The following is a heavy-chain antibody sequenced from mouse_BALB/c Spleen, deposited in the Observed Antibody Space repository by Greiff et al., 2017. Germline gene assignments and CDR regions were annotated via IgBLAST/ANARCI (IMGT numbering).Heavy chain of an antibody. Sequence: ESGPGLVKPSQSLSLTCSVTGYSITSGYYWNWIRQFPGNKLEWMGYISYDGSNNYNPSLKNRISITRDTSKNQFFLKLNSVTTEDTATYYCARESYYRYDAVLWGQGTLVTVSA. V-gene: IGHV3-6*02. CDR1: GYSITSGYY. D-gene: IGHD2-14*01. J-gene: IGHJ3*01. CDR2: ISYDGSN. CDR3: ARESYYRYDAVL.